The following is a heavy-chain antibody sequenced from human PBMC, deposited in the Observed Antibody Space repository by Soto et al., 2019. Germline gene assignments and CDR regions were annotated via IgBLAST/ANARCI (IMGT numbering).Heavy chain of an antibody. J-gene: IGHJ4*02. D-gene: IGHD5-18*01. Sequence: QVQLVESGGGLVKPGGSLRLACAASGFTFSDYFMSWVRQAPGKGLEWVSFISLGDSYKKTADSVKGRFTISRDNAKNSLYLQMNSLRAEDTALYYCVRESRTDEDGYDARGYYFDYWGQGTLVTDSS. CDR2: ISLGDSYK. V-gene: IGHV3-11*06. CDR1: GFTFSDYF. CDR3: VRESRTDEDGYDARGYYFDY.